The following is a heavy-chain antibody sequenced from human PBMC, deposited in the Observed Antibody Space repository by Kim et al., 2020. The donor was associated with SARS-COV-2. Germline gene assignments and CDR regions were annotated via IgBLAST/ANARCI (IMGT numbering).Heavy chain of an antibody. CDR3: AEDKWGAAGNFDY. V-gene: IGHV3-23*01. J-gene: IGHJ4*02. D-gene: IGHD6-13*01. Sequence: YAESVRGRFNISRDKSNNTLDLQLNSRRAEDTAVYYCAEDKWGAAGNFDYWGQGTLVTVSS.